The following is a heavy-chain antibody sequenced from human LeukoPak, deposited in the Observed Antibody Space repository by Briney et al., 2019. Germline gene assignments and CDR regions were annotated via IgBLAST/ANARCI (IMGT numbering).Heavy chain of an antibody. CDR2: ISSSGST. V-gene: IGHV4-61*02. CDR1: GDSISSGDYY. D-gene: IGHD3-22*01. J-gene: IGHJ3*02. Sequence: PSETLSLTCTVSGDSISSGDYYWSWIRQPAGKGLEWIGRISSSGSTNYNPSLKSRVTISVDTPKNQFSLKLSSVTAADTAVYFCARGSYSYDSSGAFDIWGQGTMVTVSS. CDR3: ARGSYSYDSSGAFDI.